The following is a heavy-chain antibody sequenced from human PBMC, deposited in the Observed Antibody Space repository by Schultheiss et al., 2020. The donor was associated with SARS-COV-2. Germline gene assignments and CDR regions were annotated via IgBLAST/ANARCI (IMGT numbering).Heavy chain of an antibody. CDR3: ARRDYDFWSGYSY. CDR2: IYHTGST. CDR1: GASTSSDTHH. V-gene: IGHV4-39*01. J-gene: IGHJ4*02. D-gene: IGHD3-3*01. Sequence: SETLSLTCTVSGASTSSDTHHWNWIRQHPGKGLEWIGYIYHTGSTRYNPSLKSRVTISVDTSKNQFSLKLSSVTAADTAVYYCARRDYDFWSGYSYWGQGTLVTVSS.